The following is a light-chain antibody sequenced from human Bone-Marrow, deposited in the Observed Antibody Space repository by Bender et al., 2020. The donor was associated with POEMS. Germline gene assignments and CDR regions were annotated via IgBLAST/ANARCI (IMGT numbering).Light chain of an antibody. CDR2: ADD. V-gene: IGLV1-44*01. CDR3: STWDDRLNAWL. CDR1: SIGRNP. Sequence: QSVLTQPPSASGTPGQRVTISCSGGSIGRNPIHWYQQLPGTAPRLVIYADDRRPSGVPNRCSASKSGSSASLAISGLQSEDAADYYCSTWDDRLNAWLFGGGTKLTVL. J-gene: IGLJ3*02.